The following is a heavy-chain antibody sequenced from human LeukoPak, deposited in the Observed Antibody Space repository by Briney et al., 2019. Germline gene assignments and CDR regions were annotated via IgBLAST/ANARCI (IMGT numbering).Heavy chain of an antibody. D-gene: IGHD2-2*01. CDR3: ARGKVPAALFDY. V-gene: IGHV4-59*01. CDR1: GGSISSYY. J-gene: IGHJ4*02. CDR2: IYYDGST. Sequence: PSETLSLTCTVSGGSISSYYWSWIRQPPGKGLEWIGYIYYDGSTNYNPSLKSRVTISVDTSKNQFSLKLSSVTAADTAVYYCARGKVPAALFDYWGQGTLVTVSS.